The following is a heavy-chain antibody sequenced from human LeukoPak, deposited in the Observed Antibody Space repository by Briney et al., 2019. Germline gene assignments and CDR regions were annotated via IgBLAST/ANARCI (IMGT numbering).Heavy chain of an antibody. CDR1: GGSISSGDYY. D-gene: IGHD2-15*01. Sequence: PSETLSLTCTVSGGSISSGDYYWRWIRQPPGKGLEWIGYNYYSGSTYYNPSLKSRVTISVDTSKNQFSLTLSSVTAADTAVYYCARGYCSGGSCDGGGDWFDPGGQGTLVTVSS. V-gene: IGHV4-30-4*01. CDR2: NYYSGST. CDR3: ARGYCSGGSCDGGGDWFDP. J-gene: IGHJ5*02.